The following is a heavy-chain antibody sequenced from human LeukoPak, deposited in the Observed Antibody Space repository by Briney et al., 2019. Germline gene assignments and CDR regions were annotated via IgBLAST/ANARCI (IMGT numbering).Heavy chain of an antibody. D-gene: IGHD3-3*01. CDR3: ARGRVPNAFDI. V-gene: IGHV4-4*07. CDR1: GGSISTYY. J-gene: IGHJ3*02. Sequence: SETLSLTCTVSGGSISTYYWSWIRQPAGKGLEWIGRIYSSGSTNYNPSLKSRVTMSVDTSKNQFSLKLSSVPAADTAVYFCARGRVPNAFDIWGQGTMVTVS. CDR2: IYSSGST.